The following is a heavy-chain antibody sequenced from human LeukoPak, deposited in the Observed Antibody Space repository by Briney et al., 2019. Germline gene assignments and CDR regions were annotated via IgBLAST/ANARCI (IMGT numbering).Heavy chain of an antibody. Sequence: GGSLRLSCAASGFTFNTYWMSWVRQAPGKGLEWVANINQDGSVKYYVDSVKGRFTISRDNAKNSLYLQMNSLRAEDTAVYYCARAEKSRNYDILTGYYRPDAFDIWGQGTMVTVSS. CDR3: ARAEKSRNYDILTGYYRPDAFDI. CDR2: INQDGSVK. J-gene: IGHJ3*02. V-gene: IGHV3-7*01. CDR1: GFTFNTYW. D-gene: IGHD3-9*01.